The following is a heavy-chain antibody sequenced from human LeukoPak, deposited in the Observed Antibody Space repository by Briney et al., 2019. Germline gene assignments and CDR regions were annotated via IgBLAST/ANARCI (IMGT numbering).Heavy chain of an antibody. CDR3: ASTSCYRTFDY. J-gene: IGHJ4*02. D-gene: IGHD3-10*01. CDR2: HYYSGST. V-gene: IGHV4-39*07. Sequence: SETLSLTCTVSGGSISSSSYYWGWLRPPPGKGLEWLGIHYYSGSTYYNPSLKSRVTISVDTSKNQFSLKLSSVTAADTAVYYCASTSCYRTFDYWGQGTLVTVSS. CDR1: GGSISSSSYY.